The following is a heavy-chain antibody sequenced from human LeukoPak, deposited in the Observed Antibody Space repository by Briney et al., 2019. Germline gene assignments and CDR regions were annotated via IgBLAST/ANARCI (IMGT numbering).Heavy chain of an antibody. D-gene: IGHD1-26*01. Sequence: GGSLRLSCAASGFTFSSYAMSWVRQAPGKGLEWVSAISGSGGGTYYADSVKGRFTISRDNSKNTLYLQMNSLRAEDTAVYYCAKGRSGIYGYYNMDVWGQGTTVTVSS. J-gene: IGHJ6*02. V-gene: IGHV3-23*01. CDR3: AKGRSGIYGYYNMDV. CDR1: GFTFSSYA. CDR2: ISGSGGGT.